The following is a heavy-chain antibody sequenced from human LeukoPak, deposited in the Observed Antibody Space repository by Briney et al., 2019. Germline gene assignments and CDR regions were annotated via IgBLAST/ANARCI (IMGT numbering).Heavy chain of an antibody. V-gene: IGHV3-30*18. J-gene: IGHJ6*02. Sequence: QPGRSLRLSCAASGFTFGSYGMHWVRQAPGKGLEWVAVISYDGSNKYYADSVKGRFTISRDNSKNTLYLQMNSLRAEDTAVYYCAKDAGDPVVMGPYYYYYGMDVWGQGTTVTVSS. CDR2: ISYDGSNK. CDR1: GFTFGSYG. D-gene: IGHD3-16*02. CDR3: AKDAGDPVVMGPYYYYYGMDV.